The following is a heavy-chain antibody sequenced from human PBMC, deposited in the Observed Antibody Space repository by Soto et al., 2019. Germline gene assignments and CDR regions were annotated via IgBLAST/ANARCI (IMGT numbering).Heavy chain of an antibody. Sequence: GGSLRLSCAASGFTFSSYWMSWVRQAPGKGLEWVANINRDGSEKNYVDSVKGRFTISRDNAKKSLILQMNSLRVEDTAVYYCARAWEGYFDYWGQGTLVTVPQ. J-gene: IGHJ4*02. V-gene: IGHV3-7*01. CDR2: INRDGSEK. CDR3: ARAWEGYFDY. CDR1: GFTFSSYW. D-gene: IGHD1-26*01.